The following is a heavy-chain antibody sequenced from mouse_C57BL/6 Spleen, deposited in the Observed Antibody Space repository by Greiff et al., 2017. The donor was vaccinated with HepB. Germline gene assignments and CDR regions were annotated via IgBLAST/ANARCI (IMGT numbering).Heavy chain of an antibody. J-gene: IGHJ4*01. V-gene: IGHV1-61*01. D-gene: IGHD2-10*02. Sequence: VQLQQPGAELVRPGSSVKLSCKASGYTFTSYWMDWVKQRPGQGLEWIGNIYPSDSETHYNQKFKDKATLTVDKSSSTAYMQLSSLTSEDSAVYYCARGYGNFYAMDYWGQGTSVTVSS. CDR1: GYTFTSYW. CDR3: ARGYGNFYAMDY. CDR2: IYPSDSET.